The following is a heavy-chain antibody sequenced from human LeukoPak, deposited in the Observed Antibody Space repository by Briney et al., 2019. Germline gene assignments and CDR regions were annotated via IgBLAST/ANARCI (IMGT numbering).Heavy chain of an antibody. CDR1: GGTFSSCA. V-gene: IGHV1-69*05. D-gene: IGHD3-10*01. J-gene: IGHJ4*02. CDR3: ARADVVRGVSQDF. CDR2: IIPIFGTA. Sequence: SVKVSYKPSGGTFSSCAISCVRQAPGQGLEWMVRIIPIFGTANYAQKFQVRVTITTDESTSTAYMGLSSLRSEDTAVYYCARADVVRGVSQDFWGQGTLVTVSS.